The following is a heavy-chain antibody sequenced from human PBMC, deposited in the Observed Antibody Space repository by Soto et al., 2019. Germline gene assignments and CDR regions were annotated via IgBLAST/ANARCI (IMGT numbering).Heavy chain of an antibody. D-gene: IGHD3-16*01. J-gene: IGHJ5*02. Sequence: EVQLLVSGGGLVQPGGCLRLSCAASGFTFSSYAMSWVRQAPGKGLEWVSVVSGSGGSTYYADSVKGRFTISRDNSKNTLYLQMNSLRAEDTALYYCAKGQGGPLAERDWFDTWGQRPLVTVSS. V-gene: IGHV3-23*01. CDR2: VSGSGGST. CDR3: AKGQGGPLAERDWFDT. CDR1: GFTFSSYA.